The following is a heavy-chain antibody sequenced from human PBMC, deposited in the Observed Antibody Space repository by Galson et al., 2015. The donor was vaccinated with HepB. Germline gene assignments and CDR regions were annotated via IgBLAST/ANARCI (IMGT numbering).Heavy chain of an antibody. CDR2: IWYDGSNK. J-gene: IGHJ4*02. D-gene: IGHD5-12*01. CDR1: GFTFSSYG. Sequence: SLRLSCAASGFTFSSYGMHWVRQAPGKGLEWVAVIWYDGSNKYYADSVKGRFTISRDNSKNTLYLQMNSLRAEDTAVYYCAKDVQNSGYGPFDYWGQGTLVTVSS. CDR3: AKDVQNSGYGPFDY. V-gene: IGHV3-33*06.